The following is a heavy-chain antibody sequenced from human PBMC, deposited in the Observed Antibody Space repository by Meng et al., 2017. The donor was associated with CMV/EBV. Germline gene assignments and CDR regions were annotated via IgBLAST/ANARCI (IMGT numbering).Heavy chain of an antibody. J-gene: IGHJ5*02. V-gene: IGHV3-53*01. CDR1: GFTVSSNY. D-gene: IGHD1-26*01. Sequence: GGSLRLSCAASGFTVSSNYMSWVRQAPGKGLEWVSVIYSGGSTYYADSVKGRFTISRDNSKNTLYLQMNSLRAEDTAVYYCAKESGTYYIVGFDPWGQGTLVTVSS. CDR3: AKESGTYYIVGFDP. CDR2: IYSGGST.